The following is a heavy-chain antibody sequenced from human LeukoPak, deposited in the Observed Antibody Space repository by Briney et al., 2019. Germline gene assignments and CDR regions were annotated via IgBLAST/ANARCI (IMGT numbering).Heavy chain of an antibody. V-gene: IGHV4-34*01. CDR3: ARGRTGAAALDF. CDR2: STHTGST. J-gene: IGHJ4*02. Sequence: SETLSLTCAVYGGSFSGHYWTWIRQAPGKGREWIGESTHTGSTNYNPSLKSRVTMSVDTSKDQFSLKLTAGSAADTAVYHCARGRTGAAALDFWGPGTLVTVSS. CDR1: GGSFSGHY. D-gene: IGHD2-2*01.